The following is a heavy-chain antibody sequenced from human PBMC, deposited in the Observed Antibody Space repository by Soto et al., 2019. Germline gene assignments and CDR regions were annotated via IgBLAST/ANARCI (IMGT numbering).Heavy chain of an antibody. Sequence: QMQLVESGGGVVQPGESLRLSCAASGFTFNYYPMHWVRQTPGKGLEWVAVISCDGSNKFYADSVKGRFTVSRDNSKNMLSLQLNYLRPEDAAVYYCARLPGALVAVLYIYPLDGREAMSDVDVWGQGTTVSVSS. CDR2: ISCDGSNK. J-gene: IGHJ6*02. CDR1: GFTFNYYP. D-gene: IGHD6-19*01. V-gene: IGHV3-30-3*01. CDR3: ARLPGALVAVLYIYPLDGREAMSDVDV.